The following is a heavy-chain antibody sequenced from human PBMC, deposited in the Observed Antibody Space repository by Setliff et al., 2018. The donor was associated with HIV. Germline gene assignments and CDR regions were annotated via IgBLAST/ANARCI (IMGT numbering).Heavy chain of an antibody. CDR1: GGSISSGIQY. Sequence: SETLSLTCTVSGGSISSGIQYWGWVRQSPGKGLEWIGTISYSGNAYYNPSLKSRVTISVDTSKSQFSLNVKSMTAADTAIYYCARRVISWYSHWFDPWGQGTLVTVSS. J-gene: IGHJ5*02. CDR2: ISYSGNA. CDR3: ARRVISWYSHWFDP. D-gene: IGHD6-13*01. V-gene: IGHV4-39*01.